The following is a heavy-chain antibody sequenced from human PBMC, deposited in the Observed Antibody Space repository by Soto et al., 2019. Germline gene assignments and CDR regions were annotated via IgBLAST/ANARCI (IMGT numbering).Heavy chain of an antibody. V-gene: IGHV4-59*01. CDR3: AREPPTEERIANEGSGAFDI. J-gene: IGHJ3*02. D-gene: IGHD1-1*01. CDR1: GGSISSYY. Sequence: SETLSLTCTVSGGSISSYYWSWIRQPPGKGLEWIGYIYYSGSTNYNPSLKSRVTISVDTSKNQFSLKLSSVTAADTAVYYCAREPPTEERIANEGSGAFDIWGQGTMVTVSS. CDR2: IYYSGST.